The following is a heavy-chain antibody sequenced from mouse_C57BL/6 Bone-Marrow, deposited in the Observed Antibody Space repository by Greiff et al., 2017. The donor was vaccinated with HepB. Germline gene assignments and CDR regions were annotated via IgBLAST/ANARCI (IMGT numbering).Heavy chain of an antibody. J-gene: IGHJ4*01. V-gene: IGHV1-61*01. CDR2: IYPSDSET. CDR1: GYTFTSYW. CDR3: ARNGYYDAMDY. D-gene: IGHD2-2*01. Sequence: VQLQQPGAELVRPGSSVKLSCKASGYTFTSYWMDWVKQRPGQGLEWIGNIYPSDSETHYNQKFKDKATLTVDKSSSTAYMQLSSLTSEDSAVYYCARNGYYDAMDYWGQGTSVTVSS.